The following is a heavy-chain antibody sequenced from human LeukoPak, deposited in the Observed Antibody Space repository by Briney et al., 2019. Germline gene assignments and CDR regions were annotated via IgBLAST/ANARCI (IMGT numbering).Heavy chain of an antibody. CDR3: ARGYRFDWLLLNDY. V-gene: IGHV3-7*01. J-gene: IGHJ4*02. Sequence: GGSLRLSCAASGFTFSSYWMSWVRQAPGKGLEWVANIKQDGSEKYYVDSVKGRFTISRDNAKNSLYLQMNSLRAEDTAVYYCARGYRFDWLLLNDYWGQGTLVTVSS. CDR1: GFTFSSYW. CDR2: IKQDGSEK. D-gene: IGHD3-9*01.